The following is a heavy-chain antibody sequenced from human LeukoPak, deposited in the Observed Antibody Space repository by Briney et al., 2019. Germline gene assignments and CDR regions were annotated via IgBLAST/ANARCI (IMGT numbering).Heavy chain of an antibody. CDR3: ARGPGIAAYYFDY. Sequence: GGSLRLSRAASGFTFSSYSMNWVRQAPGKGLEWVSSISSSSSYIYYADSVKGRFTISRDNAKNSLYLQMNSLRAEDTAVYYCARGPGIAAYYFDYWGQGTLVTVSS. V-gene: IGHV3-21*01. CDR2: ISSSSSYI. D-gene: IGHD6-25*01. CDR1: GFTFSSYS. J-gene: IGHJ4*02.